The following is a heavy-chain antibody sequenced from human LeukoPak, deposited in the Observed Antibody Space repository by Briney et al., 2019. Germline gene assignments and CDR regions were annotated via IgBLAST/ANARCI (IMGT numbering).Heavy chain of an antibody. Sequence: PGGSLRLSCTASGFTFRSYAMSWVRQAPGKGLAWVSLITGGGETTYYGDSVTGRFTISRDNSKNTVDLQMNSLRAEDTAVYYCARVTYGSGTYGAFDYWGQGTLVTVSS. CDR2: ITGGGETT. CDR3: ARVTYGSGTYGAFDY. D-gene: IGHD3-10*01. CDR1: GFTFRSYA. J-gene: IGHJ4*02. V-gene: IGHV3-23*01.